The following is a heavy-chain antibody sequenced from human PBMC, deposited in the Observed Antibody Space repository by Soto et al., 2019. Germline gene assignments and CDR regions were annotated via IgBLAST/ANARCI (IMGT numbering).Heavy chain of an antibody. J-gene: IGHJ4*02. CDR3: ARGLYYDYVWGSYRPYYFDY. D-gene: IGHD3-16*02. CDR1: GGSFSGYY. CDR2: INHSGST. Sequence: SETLSLTCAVYGGSFSGYYWSWIRQPPGKGLEWIGEINHSGSTNYNPPLKSRVTISVDTSKNQFSLKLSSVTAADTAVYYCARGLYYDYVWGSYRPYYFDYWGQGTLVTVSS. V-gene: IGHV4-34*01.